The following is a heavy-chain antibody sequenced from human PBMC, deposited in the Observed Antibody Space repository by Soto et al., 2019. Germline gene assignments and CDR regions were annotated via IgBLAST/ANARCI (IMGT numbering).Heavy chain of an antibody. V-gene: IGHV3-23*01. CDR3: AKDRGEYTSSPCDS. Sequence: EVQLLESGGGLVQPGGSLRLSCAASGFTFSNSARSWVRQAPGKGLEWVSVISGSGGSTYYADSVKGRFTISRDNSKNTLYLHMNSLRAEDAAVYYCAKDRGEYTSSPCDSWGQGTLVTVSS. CDR1: GFTFSNSA. CDR2: ISGSGGST. J-gene: IGHJ4*02. D-gene: IGHD3-10*01.